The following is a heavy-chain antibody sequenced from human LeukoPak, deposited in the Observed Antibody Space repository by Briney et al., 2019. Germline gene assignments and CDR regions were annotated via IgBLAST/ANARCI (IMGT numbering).Heavy chain of an antibody. CDR3: ARGLESSSSPPFDY. CDR1: GGSISSGGYY. J-gene: IGHJ4*02. V-gene: IGHV4-31*03. Sequence: PSETLSLTCTVSGGSISSGGYYWSWIRQHPGKGLEWIGYIYYSGSTYYNPSLKSRVTISVDTSKNQFSLKLSSVTAADTAVYYCARGLESSSSPPFDYWGQGTLVTVSS. CDR2: IYYSGST. D-gene: IGHD6-6*01.